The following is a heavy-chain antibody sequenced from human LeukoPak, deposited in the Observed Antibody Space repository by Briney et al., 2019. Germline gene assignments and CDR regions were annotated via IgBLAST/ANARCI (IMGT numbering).Heavy chain of an antibody. CDR1: GGSISSSSYY. J-gene: IGHJ4*02. V-gene: IGHV4-39*01. CDR2: IYYSGST. CDR3: ARHLGYCSGTSCWHFDY. D-gene: IGHD2-2*01. Sequence: SETLSLTCTVSGGSISSSSYYWGWIRQPPGKGLEWIGSIYYSGSTYYNPSLKSRVTISVDTSKNQFSLKLSSVTAADTAVYYCARHLGYCSGTSCWHFDYWGQGTLVTVSS.